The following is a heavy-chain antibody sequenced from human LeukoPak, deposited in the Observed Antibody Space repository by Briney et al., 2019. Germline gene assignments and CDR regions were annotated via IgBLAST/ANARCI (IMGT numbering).Heavy chain of an antibody. J-gene: IGHJ4*02. V-gene: IGHV3-30-3*01. CDR3: ASLYSGYIYGDY. D-gene: IGHD5-12*01. CDR2: ISYDGSNK. CDR1: GFTFSSYA. Sequence: GGSLRLSCAASGFTFSSYAMHWVRQAPGKGLEWVAVISYDGSNKYYADSVKGRFTISRDNSKNTLYLQMNSLRTEDTAVYYCASLYSGYIYGDYWGQGTLVTVSS.